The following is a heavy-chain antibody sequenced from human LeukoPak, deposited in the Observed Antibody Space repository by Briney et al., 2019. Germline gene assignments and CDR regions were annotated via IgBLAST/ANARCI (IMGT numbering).Heavy chain of an antibody. V-gene: IGHV3-23*01. CDR2: VNGTGDDT. D-gene: IGHD4-17*01. Sequence: GALMLSFAASGFSFRYFAMTWVRRAPGKGLGWVSTVNGTGDDTYYSDTVKGRFTMSRDNSENTLDLQMNSLRVEDTAVYYCAKILRPVTSFPQFYFFGMDVWGKGATVTVSS. J-gene: IGHJ6*04. CDR1: GFSFRYFA. CDR3: AKILRPVTSFPQFYFFGMDV.